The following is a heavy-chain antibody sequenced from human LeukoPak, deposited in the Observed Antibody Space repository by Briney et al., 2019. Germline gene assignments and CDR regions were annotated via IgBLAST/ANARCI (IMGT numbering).Heavy chain of an antibody. D-gene: IGHD3-9*01. CDR2: ITGGGSGI. Sequence: PGGSLRLSCVASGFTFSNYAMSWVRQAPGKGLEWVSGITGGGSGIYYADSMKSRFTISRDNSKNTLYLQISGLRAEDTAVYYCAKWGDYDVLTGYYVSDYWGQGTLVTVS. CDR3: AKWGDYDVLTGYYVSDY. J-gene: IGHJ4*02. CDR1: GFTFSNYA. V-gene: IGHV3-23*01.